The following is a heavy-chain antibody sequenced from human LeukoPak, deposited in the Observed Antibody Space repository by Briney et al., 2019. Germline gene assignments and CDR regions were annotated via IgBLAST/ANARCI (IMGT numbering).Heavy chain of an antibody. CDR1: GYTFTSYD. Sequence: ASVKVSCKASGYTFTSYDINWVRQAPGQGLEWMGWINTNTGNPTYAQGFTGRFVFSLDTSVSTAYLQISSLKAEDTAVYYCAALSRGYSGYDSRGDDYWGQGTLVTVSS. CDR2: INTNTGNP. CDR3: AALSRGYSGYDSRGDDY. J-gene: IGHJ4*02. V-gene: IGHV7-4-1*02. D-gene: IGHD5-12*01.